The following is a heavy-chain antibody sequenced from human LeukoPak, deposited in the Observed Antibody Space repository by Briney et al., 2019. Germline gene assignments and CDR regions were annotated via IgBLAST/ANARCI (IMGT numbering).Heavy chain of an antibody. CDR1: GFTFNSYS. D-gene: IGHD3-10*02. J-gene: IGHJ4*02. Sequence: GGSLRLSCAASGFTFNSYSMHWVRQAPGKGLEWVTAISDDETYKFYADSVRGRFTISRDNSKNTLYLQMNSLRVEDTAIYYCTGGMLRQPSDYWGQGTLVTVSS. V-gene: IGHV3-30-3*01. CDR2: ISDDETYK. CDR3: TGGMLRQPSDY.